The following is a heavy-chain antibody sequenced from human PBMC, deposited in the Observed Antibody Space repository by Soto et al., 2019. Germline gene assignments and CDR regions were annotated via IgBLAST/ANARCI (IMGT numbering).Heavy chain of an antibody. D-gene: IGHD3-3*01. J-gene: IGHJ4*02. CDR3: ARGARSGYYLDY. CDR1: GYTFTSYY. Sequence: QVQLVRSGAEVKKPGASVKVSCKASGYTFTSYYMHWVRQAPGQGLEWLGIINPSGGSTSYAQKFQGRVTMTRDTSTSTVYMELSILRSEDTAVYYCARGARSGYYLDYWGQGTLVTVSS. CDR2: INPSGGST. V-gene: IGHV1-46*01.